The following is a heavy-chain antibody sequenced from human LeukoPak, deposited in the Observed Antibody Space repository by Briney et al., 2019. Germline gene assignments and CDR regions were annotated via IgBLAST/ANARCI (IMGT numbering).Heavy chain of an antibody. CDR1: GFTFSSYA. D-gene: IGHD3-10*01. V-gene: IGHV3-23*01. CDR2: ISGSGGST. CDR3: AKGSPLWFGELLSNYFDY. Sequence: PGGSLRLSCAASGFTFSSYAMSWVRQAPGKGLEWVSAISGSGGSTYYADSVKGRLTISRDNSKNTLYLQMNSLRAEDTAVYYCAKGSPLWFGELLSNYFDYWGQGTLVTVSS. J-gene: IGHJ4*02.